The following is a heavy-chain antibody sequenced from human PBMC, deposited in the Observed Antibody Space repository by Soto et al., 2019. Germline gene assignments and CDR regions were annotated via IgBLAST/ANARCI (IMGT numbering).Heavy chain of an antibody. CDR1: GFTFSSYA. D-gene: IGHD4-17*01. V-gene: IGHV3-30-3*01. Sequence: QVQLVESGGGVVQPGRSLRLSCAASGFTFSSYAMHWVRQAPGKGLEWVAVISYDGSNKYYADSVKGRFTISRDNSKNTLYLQMNSLRAEDTAVYYCARRNVPRVGDYDYWGQGTLVTVSS. CDR2: ISYDGSNK. J-gene: IGHJ4*02. CDR3: ARRNVPRVGDYDY.